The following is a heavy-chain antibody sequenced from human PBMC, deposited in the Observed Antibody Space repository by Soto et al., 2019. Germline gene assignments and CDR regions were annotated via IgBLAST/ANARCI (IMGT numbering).Heavy chain of an antibody. CDR2: MSYDGSNK. D-gene: IGHD3-16*01. J-gene: IGHJ4*02. CDR3: ARDGGAY. CDR1: GFTFSSYA. Sequence: QVQLVESGGGVVQPGRSLRLSCAASGFTFSSYAMHWVRRAPGKGLEWMAVMSYDGSNKYYADSVKGRFTISRDNSKNTLYLQMNSLRPEDTALYYCARDGGAYGGQGTLVIFAS. V-gene: IGHV3-30-3*01.